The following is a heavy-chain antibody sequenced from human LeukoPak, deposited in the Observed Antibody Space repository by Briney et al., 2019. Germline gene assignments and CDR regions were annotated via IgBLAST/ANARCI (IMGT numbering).Heavy chain of an antibody. J-gene: IGHJ6*02. Sequence: ASVKVSCKASGGTFSSYAISWVRQAPGQGLEWMGRIIPILGIANYAQKFQGRVTITADKSTSTAYMELRSLRSDDTAVYYCARDGKPYYDILTGYEDYYYGMDVWGQGTTVTVSS. CDR1: GGTFSSYA. D-gene: IGHD3-9*01. CDR2: IIPILGIA. V-gene: IGHV1-69*04. CDR3: ARDGKPYYDILTGYEDYYYGMDV.